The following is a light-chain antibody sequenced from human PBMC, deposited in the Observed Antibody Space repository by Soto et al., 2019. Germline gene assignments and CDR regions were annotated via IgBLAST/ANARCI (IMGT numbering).Light chain of an antibody. CDR3: QQYNNWPFS. Sequence: EIVMKQSPGRLCVSPGERATLSCRAGQGVTTHFAWYQQKSGQSPRLLIYDVSIRATGVPARFSGTGSETDFTLTISGLQSEDSAAYFCQQYNNWPFSFGQGTRLENK. CDR2: DVS. V-gene: IGKV3-15*01. J-gene: IGKJ5*01. CDR1: QGVTTH.